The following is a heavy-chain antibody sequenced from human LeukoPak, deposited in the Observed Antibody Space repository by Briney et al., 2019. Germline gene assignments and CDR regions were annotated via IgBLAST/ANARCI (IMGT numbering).Heavy chain of an antibody. Sequence: PGGSLRLSCAASGFTLDDYAMRWVRHAPGKGLGWVSGISWNSSRIAYADSVKGRFTISRDNSKDSLYLQMNSLRAEDTALYYCAKDKGSVTTGAFDIWGQGTMVTVSS. CDR1: GFTLDDYA. CDR2: ISWNSSRI. V-gene: IGHV3-9*01. J-gene: IGHJ3*02. CDR3: AKDKGSVTTGAFDI. D-gene: IGHD4-11*01.